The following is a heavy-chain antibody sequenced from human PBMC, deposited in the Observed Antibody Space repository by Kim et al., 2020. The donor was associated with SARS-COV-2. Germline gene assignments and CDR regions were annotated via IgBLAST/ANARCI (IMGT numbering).Heavy chain of an antibody. CDR2: INAGNGNT. Sequence: ASVKVSCKASGYTFTSYAMHWVRQAPGQRLEWMGWINAGNGNTKYSQKFQGRVTITRDTSASTAYMELSSLRSEDTAVYYCARVAGVYYYDSSGYPRPFDYWGQGTLVTVSS. D-gene: IGHD3-22*01. J-gene: IGHJ4*02. CDR1: GYTFTSYA. CDR3: ARVAGVYYYDSSGYPRPFDY. V-gene: IGHV1-3*01.